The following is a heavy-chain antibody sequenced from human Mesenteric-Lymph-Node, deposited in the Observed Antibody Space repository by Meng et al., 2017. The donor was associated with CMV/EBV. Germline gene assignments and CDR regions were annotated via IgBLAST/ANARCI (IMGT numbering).Heavy chain of an antibody. V-gene: IGHV3-30*02. CDR2: IRYDGSNK. CDR1: GFTFSSYG. Sequence: GGSLRLSCAASGFTFSSYGMHWVRQAPGKGLEWVAFIRYDGSNKYYADSVKGRFTISRDNSKNTLYLQMNSLRAEDTAVYYCAKDGRAYYDFWSGYYYFDYWGQGTLVTVSS. D-gene: IGHD3-3*01. J-gene: IGHJ4*02. CDR3: AKDGRAYYDFWSGYYYFDY.